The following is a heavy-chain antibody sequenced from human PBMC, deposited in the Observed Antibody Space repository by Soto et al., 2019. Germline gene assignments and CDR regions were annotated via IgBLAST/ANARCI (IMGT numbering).Heavy chain of an antibody. CDR1: GGPFSGYY. Sequence: SETLSHTCAVYGGPFSGYYWSWIRQPPGKGLEWIGEINHSGSTNYNPSLKSRVTISVDTSKNQFSLKLSSVTAADTAVYYCARDYSSGTFDYWGQGTLVTVSS. CDR3: ARDYSSGTFDY. V-gene: IGHV4-34*01. J-gene: IGHJ4*02. D-gene: IGHD6-19*01. CDR2: INHSGST.